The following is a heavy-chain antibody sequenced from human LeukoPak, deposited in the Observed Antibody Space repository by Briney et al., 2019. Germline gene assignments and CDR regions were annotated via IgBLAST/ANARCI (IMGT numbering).Heavy chain of an antibody. Sequence: SVEVSCKASGGTFSSYAISWVRQAPGQGLEWMGRIIPILGIANYAQKFQGRVTITADKSTSTAYMELSSLRSEDTAVYYCASPTYYYDSSGTTRVGAFDIWGQGTMVTVSS. CDR2: IIPILGIA. CDR3: ASPTYYYDSSGTTRVGAFDI. V-gene: IGHV1-69*04. J-gene: IGHJ3*02. CDR1: GGTFSSYA. D-gene: IGHD3-22*01.